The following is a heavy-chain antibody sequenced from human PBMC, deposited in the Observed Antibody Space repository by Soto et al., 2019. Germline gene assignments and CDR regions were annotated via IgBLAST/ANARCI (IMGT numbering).Heavy chain of an antibody. J-gene: IGHJ6*03. Sequence: SETLSLTCTVSGGSISSYYWSWIRQPPGKGLEWIGYIYYSGSTNYNPSLKSRVTISVDTSKNQFYLKLSSVTAADTAVYYCARAHDYGDYYYYYMDVWGKGTTVTVSS. V-gene: IGHV4-59*01. D-gene: IGHD4-17*01. CDR1: GGSISSYY. CDR3: ARAHDYGDYYYYYMDV. CDR2: IYYSGST.